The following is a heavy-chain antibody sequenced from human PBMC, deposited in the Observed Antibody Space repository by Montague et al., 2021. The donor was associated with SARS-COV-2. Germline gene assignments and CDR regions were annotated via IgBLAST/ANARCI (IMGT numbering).Heavy chain of an antibody. V-gene: IGHV3-23*03. D-gene: IGHD3-3*01. CDR3: AKDPHYDFWSGHYFDY. J-gene: IGHJ4*02. CDR1: GFTFSNYA. CDR2: IYSGGSGT. Sequence: SLRLSCAASGFTFSNYAMSWVRQAPGKGLEWVSVIYSGGSGTYYADSVKGRFTISRDNSKNTLYLQMNSLRAEDTAVYYCAKDPHYDFWSGHYFDYWGQGTLVTVSS.